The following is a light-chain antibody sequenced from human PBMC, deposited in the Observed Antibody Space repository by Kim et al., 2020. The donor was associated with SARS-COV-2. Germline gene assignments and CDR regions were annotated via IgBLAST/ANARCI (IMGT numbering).Light chain of an antibody. CDR3: QQSHNTPPT. CDR2: AAS. Sequence: ADVGDRVTITCRASQSILTYLNWYQQKPGKAPKLLIYAASRLQSGVPSRFSGRGSGTDFTLTISSLRPEDFATYSCQQSHNTPPTFGGGTKVDIK. V-gene: IGKV1-39*01. J-gene: IGKJ4*01. CDR1: QSILTY.